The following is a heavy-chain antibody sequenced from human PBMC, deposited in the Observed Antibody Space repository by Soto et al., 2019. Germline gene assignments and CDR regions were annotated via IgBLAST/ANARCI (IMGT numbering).Heavy chain of an antibody. CDR1: GFSLSTSGVG. CDR2: IYWNDDK. V-gene: IGHV2-5*01. J-gene: IGHJ6*04. Sequence: QITLKESGPTLGKPTQTLTLTCTFSGFSLSTSGVGVGWIRQPPGKALEWLALIYWNDDKRYSPSLKISLNITKDSSKNQVVLTMTNMDPVDTATYYCALSHGDVWGEGTTVTVSS. CDR3: ALSHGDV.